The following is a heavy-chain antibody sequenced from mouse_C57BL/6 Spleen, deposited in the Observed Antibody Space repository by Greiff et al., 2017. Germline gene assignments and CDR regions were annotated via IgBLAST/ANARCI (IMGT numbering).Heavy chain of an antibody. CDR1: GFTFSDAW. V-gene: IGHV6-6*01. J-gene: IGHJ2*01. D-gene: IGHD1-1*01. CDR2: IRNKANNHAT. CDR3: TRIDYYSYFDY. Sequence: EVQLVQSGGGLVQPGGSMKLSCAASGFTFSDAWMDWVRQSPEKGLEWVAEIRNKANNHATYYAVSVKGRFTISRDDSKSSVYLQMHSLRAEDTGIYYCTRIDYYSYFDYWGQGTTLSVSS.